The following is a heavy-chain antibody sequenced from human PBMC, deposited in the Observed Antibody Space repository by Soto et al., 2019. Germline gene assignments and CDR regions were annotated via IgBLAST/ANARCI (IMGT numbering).Heavy chain of an antibody. V-gene: IGHV3-21*01. Sequence: GGSLRLSCAASGFTFSSYSMNWVRQAPGKGLEWVSSISSSSSYIYYADSVKGRFTISRDNAKNSLYLQMNSLRAEYSAVYYCAMTVTDTYFDYWGQGTLVTVSS. CDR1: GFTFSSYS. CDR3: AMTVTDTYFDY. CDR2: ISSSSSYI. D-gene: IGHD1-20*01. J-gene: IGHJ4*02.